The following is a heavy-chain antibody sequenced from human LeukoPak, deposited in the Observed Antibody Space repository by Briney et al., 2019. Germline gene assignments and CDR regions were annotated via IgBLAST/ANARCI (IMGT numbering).Heavy chain of an antibody. CDR1: GFTFSGSA. J-gene: IGHJ4*02. D-gene: IGHD3-10*01. Sequence: GGSLRLSCAASGFTFSGSAIHWVRQASGRGLEWVGRIRSKADNYATGYAASVKGRFTLSRDDSKNTAYLQMNRLKTEDTAVYYCTRVPTRGSGNDYWGQGTQVTVSS. V-gene: IGHV3-73*01. CDR2: IRSKADNYAT. CDR3: TRVPTRGSGNDY.